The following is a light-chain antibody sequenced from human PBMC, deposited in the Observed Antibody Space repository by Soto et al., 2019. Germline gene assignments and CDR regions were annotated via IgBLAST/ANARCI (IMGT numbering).Light chain of an antibody. CDR1: RSLLHSNGYNY. Sequence: DIVMTQSPLSLPVTPGEPASISCRSSRSLLHSNGYNYLDWYLQKAGQSPQLLIYLGSNRASGVPDRFSGSGSGTDFTLKISRVEAEDVGVYYCMQALQTPFTFGQGTRLEIK. J-gene: IGKJ5*01. V-gene: IGKV2-28*01. CDR3: MQALQTPFT. CDR2: LGS.